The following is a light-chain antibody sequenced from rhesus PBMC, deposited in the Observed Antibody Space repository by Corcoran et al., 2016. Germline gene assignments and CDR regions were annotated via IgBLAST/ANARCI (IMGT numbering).Light chain of an antibody. J-gene: IGKJ4*01. CDR2: DAS. CDR1: QGISSY. V-gene: IGKV1-28*03. CDR3: LERNSYPLT. Sequence: DIQMTQSPSSLSAAVGDTVTITCRASQGISSYLNWFQQKPGKAPNLLIYDASSLESGVPSRFSGSGTGTDFTLTISSLQPEDFAAYYCLERNSYPLTFGGGTKVEIK.